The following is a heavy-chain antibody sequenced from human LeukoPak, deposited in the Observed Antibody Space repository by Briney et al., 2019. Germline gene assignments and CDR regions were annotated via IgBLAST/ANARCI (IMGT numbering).Heavy chain of an antibody. Sequence: PGGSLRLSCAASGFTVGSEYMIWVRQAPGKGLEWVSVIYSDGITTYYGGSVKGRFTISRDNSKNTLFLQMNSLTAEDTAVYYCARHQPIGYYFAWGQGALVTVSS. CDR2: IYSDGITT. D-gene: IGHD3-22*01. CDR1: GFTVGSEY. CDR3: ARHQPIGYYFA. J-gene: IGHJ5*02. V-gene: IGHV3-53*01.